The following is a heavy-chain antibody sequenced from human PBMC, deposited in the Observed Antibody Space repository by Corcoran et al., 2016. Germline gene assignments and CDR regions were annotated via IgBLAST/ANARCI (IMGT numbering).Heavy chain of an antibody. J-gene: IGHJ6*02. Sequence: EVQLVESGGGLVQPGGSLRLSCAASGFTFSSYNMNWVRQAPGKGLEWVSYISRSSNTISYADSVKGRLTISRDNAKNSLYLQLNSLRAEDTAVYYCARYGSEYCSRTSCRSAYYYYGMDVWGQGTTVTVSS. CDR1: GFTFSSYN. D-gene: IGHD2-2*01. CDR2: ISRSSNTI. V-gene: IGHV3-48*04. CDR3: ARYGSEYCSRTSCRSAYYYYGMDV.